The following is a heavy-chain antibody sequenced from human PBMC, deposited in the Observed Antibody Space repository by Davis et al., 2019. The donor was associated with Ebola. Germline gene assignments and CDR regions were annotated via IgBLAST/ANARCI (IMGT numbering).Heavy chain of an antibody. J-gene: IGHJ5*02. D-gene: IGHD4-23*01. V-gene: IGHV5-51*01. Sequence: WESLKTPCHTSGRRPTPYWLAWVRQLPGKGLEWMGVIYLDDSDTKYNPSFQGQFTISADKSISTAYLQWTNLKTSDTAIYYCAKLGPVDTSGFDPWGQGTPVTVSS. CDR1: GRRPTPYW. CDR3: AKLGPVDTSGFDP. CDR2: IYLDDSDT.